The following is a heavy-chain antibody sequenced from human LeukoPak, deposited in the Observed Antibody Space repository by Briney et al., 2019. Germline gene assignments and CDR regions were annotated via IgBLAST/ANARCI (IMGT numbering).Heavy chain of an antibody. Sequence: PSETLSLTCTVSGGSISGYYWSWIRQPPGKRLEWIGYISDSGSTNYNPSLKSRVTISVDTSKNQLSLKVTSVTAADTAVYYCARACSGGSCGHDFWGQGTLVTVSS. J-gene: IGHJ4*02. D-gene: IGHD2-15*01. CDR2: ISDSGST. CDR1: GGSISGYY. V-gene: IGHV4-59*01. CDR3: ARACSGGSCGHDF.